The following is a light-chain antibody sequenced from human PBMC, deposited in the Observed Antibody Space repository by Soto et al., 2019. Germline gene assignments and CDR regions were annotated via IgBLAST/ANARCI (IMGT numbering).Light chain of an antibody. CDR3: SSYTDSSNYV. CDR2: QVT. Sequence: QSALTQPASVSGSPGQSITISCTGTSSDVGSYNFVSWYQQRPGKAPKLMIYQVTNRPSGVSNRFSGSRSGNTASLTISGLQAEDEADYYCSSYTDSSNYVFGTGTKVTVL. J-gene: IGLJ1*01. CDR1: SSDVGSYNF. V-gene: IGLV2-14*02.